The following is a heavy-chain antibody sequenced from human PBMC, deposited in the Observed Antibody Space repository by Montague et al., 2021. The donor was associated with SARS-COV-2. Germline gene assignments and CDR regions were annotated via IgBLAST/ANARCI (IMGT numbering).Heavy chain of an antibody. CDR2: K. J-gene: IGHJ5*02. CDR3: ARGWQKRFDP. D-gene: IGHD5-24*01. V-gene: IGHV6-1*01. Sequence: KEYAISVKSRRTVNPDTSKNQFSLLLNSVTPEDTAVYYCARGWQKRFDPWGQGTLVTVSS.